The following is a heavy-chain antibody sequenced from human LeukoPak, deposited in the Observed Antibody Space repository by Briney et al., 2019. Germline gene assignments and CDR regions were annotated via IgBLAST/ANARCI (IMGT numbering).Heavy chain of an antibody. CDR1: GFTFSSSA. CDR2: ISNNGGYT. CDR3: AKQLGYCSDGSCYFPY. D-gene: IGHD2-15*01. J-gene: IGHJ4*02. Sequence: GGSLRLSCAASGFTFSSSAVSWVRQAPGEGLEWVSAISNNGGYTYYADSVQGRFTISRDNSKSTLCLQMNSLRAEDTAVYYCAKQLGYCSDGSCYFPYWGQGTLVTASS. V-gene: IGHV3-23*01.